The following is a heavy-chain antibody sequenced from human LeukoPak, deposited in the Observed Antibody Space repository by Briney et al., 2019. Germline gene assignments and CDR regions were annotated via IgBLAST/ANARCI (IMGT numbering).Heavy chain of an antibody. CDR1: GYTFTGYY. CDR2: IIPIFGTA. J-gene: IGHJ4*02. V-gene: IGHV1-69*13. Sequence: SVKVSCKASGYTFTGYYMHWVRQAPGQGLEWMGGIIPIFGTANYAQKFQGRATITADESTSTAYMELSSLRSEDTAVYYCARDTRITAAEYTFDYWGQGTLVTVSS. D-gene: IGHD6-13*01. CDR3: ARDTRITAAEYTFDY.